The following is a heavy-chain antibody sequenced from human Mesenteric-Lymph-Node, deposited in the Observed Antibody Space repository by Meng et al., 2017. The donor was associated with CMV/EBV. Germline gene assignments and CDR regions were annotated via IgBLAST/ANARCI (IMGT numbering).Heavy chain of an antibody. V-gene: IGHV3-23*03. CDR1: GFTFSNYD. Sequence: GESLKISCAASGFTFSNYDMTWVRQAPGKGLEWVSVIYSGGSSTYYADSVKGRFTISRDNPKNTLYLQMTSPRAEDTAIYYCAKDQRQRYRGDALDIWGQGTMVTVSS. D-gene: IGHD1-1*01. J-gene: IGHJ3*02. CDR2: IYSGGSST. CDR3: AKDQRQRYRGDALDI.